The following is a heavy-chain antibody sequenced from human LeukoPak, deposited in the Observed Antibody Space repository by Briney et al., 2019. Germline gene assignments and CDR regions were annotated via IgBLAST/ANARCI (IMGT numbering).Heavy chain of an antibody. J-gene: IGHJ3*02. CDR1: GGSISSYY. CDR3: ARLTGSKIGAFDI. CDR2: IYYSGST. V-gene: IGHV4-59*01. D-gene: IGHD1-14*01. Sequence: SETLSLTCTVSGGSISSYYWSWIRQPPGKGLEWIGYIYYSGSTNYNPSLKSRVTISVDTSKNQFSLKLSSVTVADTAVYYCARLTGSKIGAFDIWGQGTMVTVSS.